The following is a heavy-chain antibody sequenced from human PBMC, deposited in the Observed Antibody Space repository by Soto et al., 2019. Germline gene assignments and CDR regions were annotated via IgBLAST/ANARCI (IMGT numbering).Heavy chain of an antibody. J-gene: IGHJ4*02. CDR2: ISGSGGAT. D-gene: IGHD4-17*01. CDR3: ARGFSTVTAV. Sequence: EVQLLESGGGLVQPGGSLRLSCAASGFTFSSYTMTWVRQAPGKGLEWVSGISGSGGATYYADSVKGRFTISRDNSKNTVDMQMNILRAEDTAVYYCARGFSTVTAVGGQGTLVTVSS. CDR1: GFTFSSYT. V-gene: IGHV3-23*01.